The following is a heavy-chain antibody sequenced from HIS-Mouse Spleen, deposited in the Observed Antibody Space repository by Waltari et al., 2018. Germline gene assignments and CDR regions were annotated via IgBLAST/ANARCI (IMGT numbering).Heavy chain of an antibody. D-gene: IGHD6-13*01. CDR1: GGSISSSRYY. CDR2: IYYSGST. Sequence: QLQLQESGPGLVKHSETLSLTCTVSGGSISSSRYYWRWVRQPPVTGLEWIGSIYYSGSTYYNPSLKSRVTISVDTSKNQFSLKLSSVTAADTAVYYCAREIPYSSSWYDWYFDLWGRGTLVTVSS. J-gene: IGHJ2*01. V-gene: IGHV4-39*07. CDR3: AREIPYSSSWYDWYFDL.